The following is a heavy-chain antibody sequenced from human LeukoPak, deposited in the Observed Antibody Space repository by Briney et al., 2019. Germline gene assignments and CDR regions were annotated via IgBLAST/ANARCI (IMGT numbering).Heavy chain of an antibody. V-gene: IGHV3-23*01. Sequence: GGSLRLSCAASGVTFSSYAMSWVRQAPGKGLEWVSAISGSGGGTYYADSVKSRFTISSDNSKNTLYLQMNSLRAEETAVYYCANGHDFWSGYYYYFDYWGQGTLVTVSS. J-gene: IGHJ4*02. CDR2: ISGSGGGT. CDR3: ANGHDFWSGYYYYFDY. D-gene: IGHD3-3*01. CDR1: GVTFSSYA.